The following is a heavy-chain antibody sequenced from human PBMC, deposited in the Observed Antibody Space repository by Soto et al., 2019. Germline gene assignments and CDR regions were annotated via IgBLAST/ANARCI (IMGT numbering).Heavy chain of an antibody. CDR3: ASNYDSSGYYRSPLDY. J-gene: IGHJ4*02. CDR2: INPNGGST. CDR1: GDTFTSYY. V-gene: IGHV1-46*01. Sequence: ASVKVSCKAPGDTFTSYYMHWVRQAPGHGLEWMGVINPNGGSTRFAQKLQGRVTMTTDTSTSTAYMELRSLRSDDTAVYYCASNYDSSGYYRSPLDYWGQGTLVTVSS. D-gene: IGHD3-22*01.